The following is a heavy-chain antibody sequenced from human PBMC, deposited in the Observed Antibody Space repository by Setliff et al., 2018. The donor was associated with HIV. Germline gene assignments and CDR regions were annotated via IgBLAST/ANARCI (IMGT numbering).Heavy chain of an antibody. J-gene: IGHJ6*02. V-gene: IGHV4-4*09. CDR1: GGPISNYY. CDR3: ARTFGAVXHYNYYYTIDV. CDR2: IYTSGST. Sequence: SETLSXTCTVSGGPISNYYGGWIRQPPGKXXXGIGYIYTSGSTNYNPSLKSRVTISVDTSQHQFSLQLSSVTAADTAVYYCARTFGAVXHYNYYYTIDVWGQGTTVTVSS. D-gene: IGHD3-10*01.